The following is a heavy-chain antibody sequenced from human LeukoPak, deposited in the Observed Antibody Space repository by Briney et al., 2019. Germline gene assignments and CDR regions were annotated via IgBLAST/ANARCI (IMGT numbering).Heavy chain of an antibody. Sequence: GGSLSLSCAASGFTFRSYWIRWVRQAPGKGLVWVGRIDNDGSDTIYADSVKGRFTVSRDNAKNTLYLQMNSLRVEDTAVYFCARGGFSHAFDVWGQGTVVTVSS. D-gene: IGHD5-12*01. CDR3: ARGGFSHAFDV. V-gene: IGHV3-74*01. J-gene: IGHJ3*01. CDR2: IDNDGSDT. CDR1: GFTFRSYW.